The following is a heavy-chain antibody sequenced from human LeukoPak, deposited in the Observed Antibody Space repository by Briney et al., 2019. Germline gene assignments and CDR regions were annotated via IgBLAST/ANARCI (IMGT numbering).Heavy chain of an antibody. J-gene: IGHJ4*02. CDR3: ARAAPGYWLDY. CDR1: GYTFTSYG. Sequence: ASVKVSCKASGYTFTSYGISWVRQAPGQGLEWMGWISAYNGNTNYPQKLQGRVTMTTDTSTSKAYMELRSLRSNDTAVYYCARAAPGYWLDYWGQGTLVTVS. V-gene: IGHV1-18*01. CDR2: ISAYNGNT. D-gene: IGHD2-8*02.